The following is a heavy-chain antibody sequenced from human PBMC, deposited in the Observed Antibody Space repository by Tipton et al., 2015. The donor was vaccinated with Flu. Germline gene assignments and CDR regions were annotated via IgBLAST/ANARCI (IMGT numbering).Heavy chain of an antibody. D-gene: IGHD3-10*01. CDR1: GFTLDDYA. J-gene: IGHJ4*02. CDR3: AVLYGSGSYSGDY. V-gene: IGHV3-9*01. CDR2: ISWNSDSI. Sequence: SLRLSCAASGFTLDDYAMHWVRQAPGKGLEWVSGISWNSDSIGYADSVKGRFTISRDNAQNSLYLQMNSLRAEDTALYYCAVLYGSGSYSGDYWGQGTLVTVSS.